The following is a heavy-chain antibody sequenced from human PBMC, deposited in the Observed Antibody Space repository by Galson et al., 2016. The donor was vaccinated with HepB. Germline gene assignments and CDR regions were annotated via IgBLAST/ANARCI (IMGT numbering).Heavy chain of an antibody. V-gene: IGHV4-39*01. CDR1: GDSMSSSSFY. CDR3: ASQGQAHDY. J-gene: IGHJ4*02. Sequence: SETLSLTCTVSGDSMSSSSFYWGWIRQPPGKGLEWIGSIYSSGSTYYNPSLKSRITISVDTSKNQFSLKLSSVTAADTAVYFCASQGQAHDYWGQGTLVTVSS. CDR2: IYSSGST.